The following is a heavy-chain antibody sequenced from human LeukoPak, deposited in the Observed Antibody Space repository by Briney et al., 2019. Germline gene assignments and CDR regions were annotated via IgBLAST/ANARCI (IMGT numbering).Heavy chain of an antibody. V-gene: IGHV3-23*01. D-gene: IGHD6-19*01. J-gene: IGHJ4*02. Sequence: QTGGSLRLPCAASGFTFSSYAMSWVRQAPGKGLEWVSAISGSGGSTYYADSVKGRFTISRDNSKNTLYLQMNSLRAEDTAVYYCAKVRTPQYSSGWLDFDYWGQGTLVTVSS. CDR1: GFTFSSYA. CDR2: ISGSGGST. CDR3: AKVRTPQYSSGWLDFDY.